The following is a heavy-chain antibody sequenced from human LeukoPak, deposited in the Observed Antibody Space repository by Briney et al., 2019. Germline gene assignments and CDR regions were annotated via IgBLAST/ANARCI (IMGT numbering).Heavy chain of an antibody. V-gene: IGHV4-39*07. CDR1: GGSISSSSYY. CDR2: IYYSGGT. D-gene: IGHD6-19*01. CDR3: ARDPWYGIAVAGTGVLT. Sequence: SETLSLTCTVSGGSISSSSYYWGWIRQPPGKGLEWIGSIYYSGGTYYNPSLKSRVTISVDTSKNQFSLKLSSVTAADTAVYYCARDPWYGIAVAGTGVLTWGQGTLVTVSS. J-gene: IGHJ4*02.